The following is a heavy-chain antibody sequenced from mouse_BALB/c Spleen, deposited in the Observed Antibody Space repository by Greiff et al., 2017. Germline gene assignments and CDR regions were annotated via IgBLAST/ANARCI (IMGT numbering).Heavy chain of an antibody. J-gene: IGHJ2*01. CDR2: IDPANGNT. V-gene: IGHV14-3*02. Sequence: VQLQQSGAELVKPGASVKLSCTASGFTIKDTYMHWVKQRPEQGLEWIGRIDPANGNTRYDPKFQGKATITADTSTNTAYLQPSSLTSEDTAVYYCAREGAYYGYDDYFDYWGQGTTLTVSS. D-gene: IGHD2-14*01. CDR3: AREGAYYGYDDYFDY. CDR1: GFTIKDTY.